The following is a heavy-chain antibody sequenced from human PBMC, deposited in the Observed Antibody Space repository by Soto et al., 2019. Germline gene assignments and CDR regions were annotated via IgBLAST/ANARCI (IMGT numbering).Heavy chain of an antibody. Sequence: GVLRLSFTASGLPHSNFAMMWVRHAPVKGLERVSGIYGIGASIQYADSVRGRFTISRDNSKNTVYLQMTDMRADDTAVYYCAKDAVYGDGLWLMDDWRQGTKVTV. CDR1: GLPHSNFA. J-gene: IGHJ4*02. CDR3: AKDAVYGDGLWLMDD. CDR2: IYGIGASI. V-gene: IGHV3-23*01. D-gene: IGHD4-17*01.